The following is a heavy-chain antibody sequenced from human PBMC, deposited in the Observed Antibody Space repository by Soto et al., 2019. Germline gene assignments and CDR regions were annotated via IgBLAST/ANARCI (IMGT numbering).Heavy chain of an antibody. V-gene: IGHV1-24*01. CDR2: FDPEDGET. CDR1: GYTLTELS. CDR3: ATVTRDCSGGSCFGWFDP. Sequence: ASVKVSCKVSGYTLTELSMHWVRQAPGKGLEWMGGFDPEDGETIYAQKFQGRVTMTEDTSPDTAYMELSSLRSEDTAVYYCATVTRDCSGGSCFGWFDPWGQGTLVTVSS. J-gene: IGHJ5*02. D-gene: IGHD2-15*01.